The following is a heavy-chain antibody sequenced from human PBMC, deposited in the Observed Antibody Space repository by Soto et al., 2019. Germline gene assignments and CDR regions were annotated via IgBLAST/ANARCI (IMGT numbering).Heavy chain of an antibody. CDR3: SYGSGRVNWFDP. CDR2: INHSGST. D-gene: IGHD3-10*01. J-gene: IGHJ5*02. Sequence: QVQLQQWGAGLLKPSETLSLTCTVYSGSFSGHYWSWIRQPPGKGLEWTGAINHSGSTNYNPSLKSRVTISVDAAKAQFSRKLSSVTAADTAVYYCSYGSGRVNWFDPWGQGTLVTFSS. CDR1: SGSFSGHY. V-gene: IGHV4-34*01.